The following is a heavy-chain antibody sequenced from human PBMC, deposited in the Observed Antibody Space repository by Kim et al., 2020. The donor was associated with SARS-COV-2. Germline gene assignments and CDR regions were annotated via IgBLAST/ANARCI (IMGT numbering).Heavy chain of an antibody. CDR2: ITKSSATI. D-gene: IGHD3-16*01. V-gene: IGHV3-48*02. CDR1: GFTFGAYD. J-gene: IGHJ3*02. Sequence: GGSLRLSCATSGFTFGAYDMNWVRQAPGKGLEWLSFITKSSATIYYADSVQGRFTISRDNAKNSLYLQMNSLRDEDTALYYCVRDRMGGAFDIWGQGTMVTVSS. CDR3: VRDRMGGAFDI.